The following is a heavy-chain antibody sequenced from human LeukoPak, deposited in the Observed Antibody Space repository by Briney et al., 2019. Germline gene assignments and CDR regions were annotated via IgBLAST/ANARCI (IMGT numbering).Heavy chain of an antibody. CDR1: GFTFSNYG. CDR3: AREGPRGNSQFDY. V-gene: IGHV3-33*01. D-gene: IGHD2/OR15-2a*01. Sequence: PGGSLRLSCAASGFTFSNYGMHWVRQAPGKGLEWVALIWYDGSNKYYTDSVKGRLTISRDNSKDTLFLQMNSLRAEDTAVYYCAREGPRGNSQFDYWGQGTLVTVS. J-gene: IGHJ4*02. CDR2: IWYDGSNK.